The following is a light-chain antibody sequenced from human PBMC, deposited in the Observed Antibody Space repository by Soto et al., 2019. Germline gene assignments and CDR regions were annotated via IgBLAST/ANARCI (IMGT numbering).Light chain of an antibody. CDR3: QQYSHWKT. V-gene: IGKV3-15*01. CDR1: RTVSSK. Sequence: EIVMTQSPATLSVSPGDRVTLSCRASRTVSSKLAWYQQKPGQAPRLLISDASTRATGIPARFSGSGSGTEFTLTISSLQSEDFAVYYCQQYSHWKTFGQGTKLEIK. J-gene: IGKJ2*01. CDR2: DAS.